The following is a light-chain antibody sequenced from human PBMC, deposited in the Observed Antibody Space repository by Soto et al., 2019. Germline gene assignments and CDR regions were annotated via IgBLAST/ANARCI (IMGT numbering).Light chain of an antibody. Sequence: VLTQSPGTLSLSPGERATLSCRASQSVSSSYLAWYQQKPGQAPRLLIYGASSRATGIPDRFSGSGSGTDFTLTISRLEPEDFAVYYCQQYGSSPLTFGGGTRWIS. V-gene: IGKV3-20*01. CDR1: QSVSSSY. CDR3: QQYGSSPLT. CDR2: GAS. J-gene: IGKJ4*01.